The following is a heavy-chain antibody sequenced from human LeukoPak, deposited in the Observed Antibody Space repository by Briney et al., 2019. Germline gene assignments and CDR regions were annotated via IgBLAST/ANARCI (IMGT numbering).Heavy chain of an antibody. CDR2: INHSGST. CDR1: GGSFSGYY. Sequence: XETLSLTCAVYGGSFSGYYWSWVRQPPGKGLEWIGEINHSGSTNYNPSLKSRGTISVDTSKNQFSLKLSSVTAADTAVYYCARHALLLRGGSYYYGMDVWGQGTTVTVSS. V-gene: IGHV4-34*01. D-gene: IGHD3-22*01. J-gene: IGHJ6*02. CDR3: ARHALLLRGGSYYYGMDV.